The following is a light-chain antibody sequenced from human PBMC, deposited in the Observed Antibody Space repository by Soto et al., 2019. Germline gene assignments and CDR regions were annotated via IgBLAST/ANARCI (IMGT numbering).Light chain of an antibody. CDR2: DAS. Sequence: DIPMTQSPSSLSASLGDRITITCRASQSISTYLNCYQQKPGKAPKLLIYDASSLQSGVPSRFSGSGCGTHFTLTITRRQHEDIATYYSQQSYSYPPITFGQRKRLDIK. J-gene: IGKJ5*01. CDR3: QQSYSYPPIT. V-gene: IGKV1-39*01. CDR1: QSISTY.